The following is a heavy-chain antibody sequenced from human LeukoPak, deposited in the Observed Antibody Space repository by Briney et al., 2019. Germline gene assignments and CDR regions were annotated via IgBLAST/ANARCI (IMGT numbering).Heavy chain of an antibody. Sequence: PGGSLRLSCSASGFTFASLGIHWVRQAPGKGLEWVAVISYDGSNKYYADSVKGRFTISRDNSKNTLYLQMNTLRAEDTAVYYCARSGRRGYSYGYRFKYYFDYWGQGTLVTVSS. V-gene: IGHV3-30*03. D-gene: IGHD5-18*01. J-gene: IGHJ4*02. CDR2: ISYDGSNK. CDR1: GFTFASLG. CDR3: ARSGRRGYSYGYRFKYYFDY.